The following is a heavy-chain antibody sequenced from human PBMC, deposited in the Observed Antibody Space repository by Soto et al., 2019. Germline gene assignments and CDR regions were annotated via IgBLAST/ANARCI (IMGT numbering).Heavy chain of an antibody. Sequence: PGGSLRLSCAASGFTFSSYAVHWVRQAPGKGLEWVAVISYDGSNKYYADSVKGRFTISRDNSKNTLYLQMNSLRAEDTAVYYCARDGGPGGLRFLEWLLLVYWGQGTLVTVSS. J-gene: IGHJ4*02. CDR2: ISYDGSNK. CDR1: GFTFSSYA. V-gene: IGHV3-30-3*01. CDR3: ARDGGPGGLRFLEWLLLVY. D-gene: IGHD3-3*01.